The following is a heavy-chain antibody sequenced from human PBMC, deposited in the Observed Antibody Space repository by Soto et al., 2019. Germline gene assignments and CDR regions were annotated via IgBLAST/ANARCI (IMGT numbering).Heavy chain of an antibody. CDR1: GFVTFSGSYY. Sequence: TLSLTYSVSGFVTFSGSYYWNWIRQRPGKGLECLGYIFNSGSAYYNPSLRSRVTISIDTSKDEFSLTLSSVTAADTAVYFCARGYSGYDYNFDYWGQGISVTVYS. CDR2: IFNSGSA. J-gene: IGHJ4*02. V-gene: IGHV4-31*03. D-gene: IGHD5-12*01. CDR3: ARGYSGYDYNFDY.